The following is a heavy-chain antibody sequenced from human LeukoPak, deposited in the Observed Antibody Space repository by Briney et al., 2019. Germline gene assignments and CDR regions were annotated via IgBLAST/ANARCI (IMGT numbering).Heavy chain of an antibody. Sequence: PGGSLRLSCAASGFTFSSYAMHWVRQAPGKGLEWVAVISYDGSNKYYADSVKGRFTISRDNSKNTLYLQMNSLRAEDTAVYYCARDGPYNWNPLRFLYYYMDVWGKGTTVTVSS. D-gene: IGHD1-20*01. J-gene: IGHJ6*03. CDR3: ARDGPYNWNPLRFLYYYMDV. V-gene: IGHV3-30*04. CDR1: GFTFSSYA. CDR2: ISYDGSNK.